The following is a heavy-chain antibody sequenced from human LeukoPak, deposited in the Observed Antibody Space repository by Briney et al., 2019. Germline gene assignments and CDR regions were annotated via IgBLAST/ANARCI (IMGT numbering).Heavy chain of an antibody. V-gene: IGHV3-30*04. D-gene: IGHD3-16*01. Sequence: PGRSLILSCTASGFTFGSYAMNWVRQAPGKGLGWVAVISYDGRNKNHADPVKGRFTISRDKSKNTLYLQMNSLRAEDTAVYYCARDIGGRALGSFQHWGQGTLVTVSS. CDR3: ARDIGGRALGSFQH. J-gene: IGHJ1*01. CDR1: GFTFGSYA. CDR2: ISYDGRNK.